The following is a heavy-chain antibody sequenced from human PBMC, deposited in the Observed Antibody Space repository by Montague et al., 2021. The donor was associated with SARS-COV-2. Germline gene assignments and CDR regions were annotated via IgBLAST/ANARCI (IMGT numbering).Heavy chain of an antibody. V-gene: IGHV4-59*01. CDR2: VSYRGST. CDR1: GGSMSSYH. J-gene: IGHJ4*02. D-gene: IGHD3-10*01. CDR3: ARDVRYYYDQ. Sequence: SETLSLTCSVSGGSMSSYHWFWIRQPPGKGLEWIGYVSYRGSTNXNLSLKSRVTISLDTSKNRFSLRLTSVTAADTAVYYCARDVRYYYDQWGQGILVTVSS.